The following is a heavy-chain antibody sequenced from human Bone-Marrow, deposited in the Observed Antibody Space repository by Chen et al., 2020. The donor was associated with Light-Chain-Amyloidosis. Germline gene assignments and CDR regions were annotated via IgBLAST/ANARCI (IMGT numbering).Heavy chain of an antibody. D-gene: IGHD3-3*01. CDR3: ARVDFWTGYYSTFDY. CDR1: GFTFTTYA. CDR2: INTQTGHP. V-gene: IGHV7-4-1*02. J-gene: IGHJ4*02. Sequence: QVQLVQSGSELKKPGASVKISCKASGFTFTTYAMTWVRQAPGQGLERMGWINTQTGHPTYAQGFTGRFVFSLDTSVSTASLHISSLKAEDTAVYYCARVDFWTGYYSTFDYWGQGTLVTVSS.